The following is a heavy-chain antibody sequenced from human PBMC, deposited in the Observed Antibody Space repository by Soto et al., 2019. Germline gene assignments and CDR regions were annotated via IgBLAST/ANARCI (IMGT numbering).Heavy chain of an antibody. CDR3: ARDLYYGSGRPFYYYYGMDV. CDR2: INPNSGGT. D-gene: IGHD3-10*01. Sequence: ASVKVSCKASGYTFTGYYMHWVRQAPGQGLEWMGWINPNSGGTNYAQKFQGWVTMTRDTSISTAYMELSRLRSDDTAVYYCARDLYYGSGRPFYYYYGMDVWGQGTTVTVSS. CDR1: GYTFTGYY. V-gene: IGHV1-2*04. J-gene: IGHJ6*02.